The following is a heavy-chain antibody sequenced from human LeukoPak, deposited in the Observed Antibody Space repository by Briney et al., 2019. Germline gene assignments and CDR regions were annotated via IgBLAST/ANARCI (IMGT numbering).Heavy chain of an antibody. D-gene: IGHD1-26*01. J-gene: IGHJ3*02. CDR1: GYTFTSYG. V-gene: IGHV1-69*05. CDR2: IIPIFGTA. CDR3: ARDYGIVGATPPLAFDI. Sequence: SVKVSCKASGYTFTSYGISWVRQAPGQGLEWMGRIIPIFGTANYAQKFQGRVTITTDESTSTAYMELSSLRSEDTAVYYCARDYGIVGATPPLAFDIWGQGTMVTVSS.